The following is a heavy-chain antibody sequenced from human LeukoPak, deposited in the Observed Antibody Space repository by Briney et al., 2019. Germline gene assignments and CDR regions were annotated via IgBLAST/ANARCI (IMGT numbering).Heavy chain of an antibody. D-gene: IGHD5-18*01. V-gene: IGHV1-18*01. J-gene: IGHJ4*02. CDR2: ISAYNGNT. CDR3: ARRGYSYGYYYFDY. CDR1: GYTFTSYG. Sequence: ASVKVSCKASGYTFTSYGISWVRQAPGRGLEWMGWISAYNGNTNYAQKLQGRVTMTTDTSTSTAYMELRSLRSDDTAVYYCARRGYSYGYYYFDYWGQGTLVTVSS.